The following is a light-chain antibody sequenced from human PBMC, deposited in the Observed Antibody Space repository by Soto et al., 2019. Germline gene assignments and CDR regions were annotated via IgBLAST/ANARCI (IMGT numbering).Light chain of an antibody. J-gene: IGKJ1*01. CDR1: QSVNSD. CDR2: GAS. CDR3: QQYNNWPWT. Sequence: IVRTHSPAGLSVSPGERATLSFGASQSVNSDLAWYQQKPGQAPRLLISGASTRATGIPARFSASGSGTDFTLTISSLQSEDSAVYYCQQYNNWPWTFGQGTKVDIK. V-gene: IGKV3-15*01.